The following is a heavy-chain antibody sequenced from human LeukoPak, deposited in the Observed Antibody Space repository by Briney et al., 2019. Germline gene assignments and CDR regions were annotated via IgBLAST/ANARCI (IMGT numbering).Heavy chain of an antibody. CDR3: ARSRLRFLQWDY. CDR1: GDAFTNYC. V-gene: IGHV1-46*01. Sequence: ASAKVSCKAPGDAFTNYCFHWVRQTPRHGLEWMGIVDPSVATPTYAERFQGRVTMTRDASTGTVYMELRSLKGEDTAVYYCARSRLRFLQWDYWGQGTVVTVSS. CDR2: VDPSVATP. D-gene: IGHD3-3*01. J-gene: IGHJ4*02.